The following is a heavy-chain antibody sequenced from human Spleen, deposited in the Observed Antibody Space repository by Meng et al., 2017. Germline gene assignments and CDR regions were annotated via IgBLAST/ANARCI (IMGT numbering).Heavy chain of an antibody. CDR3: ARVRSGEANYYYYAMGV. V-gene: IGHV3-66*02. Sequence: GESLKISCAASGFTVSSNYMNWVRQAPGKGLEWVSVIYSGGNTYYADSVKGRFTISRDNSKNTLYLEMNSLRAEDTAVYYCARVRSGEANYYYYAMGVWGQGTTVTVSS. CDR1: GFTVSSNY. CDR2: IYSGGNT. J-gene: IGHJ6*02. D-gene: IGHD7-27*01.